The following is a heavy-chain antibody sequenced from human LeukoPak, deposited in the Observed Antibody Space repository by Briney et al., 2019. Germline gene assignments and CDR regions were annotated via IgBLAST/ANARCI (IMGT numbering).Heavy chain of an antibody. CDR1: GGSINSRSYY. D-gene: IGHD3-10*01. CDR3: ARPYYYGSGSHEQFDY. Sequence: SETLSLTCTVSGGSINSRSYYWGWVRQPPGRGLEWLGSIYYSGSTYYNPSLKSRVTISVDTSKNQFSLKLSSVTAADTAVYYCARPYYYGSGSHEQFDYWGQGTLVTVSS. CDR2: IYYSGST. J-gene: IGHJ4*02. V-gene: IGHV4-39*01.